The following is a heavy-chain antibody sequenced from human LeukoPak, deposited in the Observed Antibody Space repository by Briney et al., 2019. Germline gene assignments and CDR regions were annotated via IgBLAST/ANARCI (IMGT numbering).Heavy chain of an antibody. Sequence: ASVKVSCKASGYTFTSYGISWVRQAPGQGLEWMGWISAYNGNTNYAQKLQGRVTMTTDTSTSTAYMELSSLRSEDTAVYYCARSGSQYYYYYMDVWGKGTTVTVSS. J-gene: IGHJ6*03. CDR2: ISAYNGNT. D-gene: IGHD3-3*01. CDR3: ARSGSQYYYYYMDV. V-gene: IGHV1-18*01. CDR1: GYTFTSYG.